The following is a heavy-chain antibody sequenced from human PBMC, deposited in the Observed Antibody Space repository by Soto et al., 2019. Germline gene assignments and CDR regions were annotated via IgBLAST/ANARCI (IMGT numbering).Heavy chain of an antibody. V-gene: IGHV1-46*01. CDR3: ARDQYYDSSGYYHPPFDY. D-gene: IGHD3-22*01. J-gene: IGHJ4*02. CDR2: INPSGGST. CDR1: GYTFTSYY. Sequence: ASVKVSCKASGYTFTSYYMHWVRQAPGQGLEWMGIINPSGGSTSYAQKFQGRVTMTRDTSTSTVYMELSSLRSEDTAVYYCARDQYYDSSGYYHPPFDYWGQGNLVTVSS.